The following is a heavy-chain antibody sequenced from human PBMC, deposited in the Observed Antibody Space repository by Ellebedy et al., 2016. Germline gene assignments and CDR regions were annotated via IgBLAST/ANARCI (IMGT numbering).Heavy chain of an antibody. Sequence: SEILSLTCAVYGGSFSGYYWSWIRQPPGKGLEWIGEINHSGSTNYNPSLKSRVTISVDTSKNQFSLKLSSVTAADTAVHYCARHVSDSSSWSANWFDPWGQGTLVTVSS. V-gene: IGHV4-34*01. CDR1: GGSFSGYY. D-gene: IGHD6-13*01. J-gene: IGHJ5*02. CDR2: INHSGST. CDR3: ARHVSDSSSWSANWFDP.